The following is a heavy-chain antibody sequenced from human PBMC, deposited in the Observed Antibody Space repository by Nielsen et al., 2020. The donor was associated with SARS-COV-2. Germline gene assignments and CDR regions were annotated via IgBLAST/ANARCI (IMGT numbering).Heavy chain of an antibody. CDR3: ARESVTGTDAFDI. CDR1: GFTFSSYS. CDR2: ISSSSSYI. J-gene: IGHJ3*02. Sequence: GESLKISCAASGFTFSSYSMNWVRQAPGKGLEWVSSISSSSSYIYYADSVKGRFTISRDNAKNSLYLQMNSLRAEDTAVYYCARESVTGTDAFDIWGQGTLVTVSS. D-gene: IGHD6-19*01. V-gene: IGHV3-21*01.